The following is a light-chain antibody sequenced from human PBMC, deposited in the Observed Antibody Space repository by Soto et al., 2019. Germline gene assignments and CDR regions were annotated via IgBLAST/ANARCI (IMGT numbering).Light chain of an antibody. V-gene: IGKV3-15*01. CDR1: QSLRSN. CDR2: GAS. CDR3: QQYDSWLTWT. Sequence: EILMTQSPATLSVSPGERATLSCRASQSLRSNLAWYQQKPGQAPSLLIYGASTRATGIPARFSGSGSGTDFTLTVSSLQSEDFAVYYCQQYDSWLTWTFGQGTKLDIK. J-gene: IGKJ1*01.